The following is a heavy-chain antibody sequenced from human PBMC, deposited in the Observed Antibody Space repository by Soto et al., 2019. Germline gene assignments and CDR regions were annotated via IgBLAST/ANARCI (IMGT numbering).Heavy chain of an antibody. CDR3: AHIVVAGLGYYFDY. V-gene: IGHV2-5*02. D-gene: IGHD6-19*01. CDR1: GFSLSSTSMA. CDR2: IYWDDDK. Sequence: QITLKESGPTLVKPTQTLTLTCTFAGFSLSSTSMAVGWIRQPPGKALEWLALIYWDDDKRYSPFLKSRITITKDTSKNQVVLTMSNMDPVDTARYYCAHIVVAGLGYYFDYWGQGTLVTVSS. J-gene: IGHJ4*02.